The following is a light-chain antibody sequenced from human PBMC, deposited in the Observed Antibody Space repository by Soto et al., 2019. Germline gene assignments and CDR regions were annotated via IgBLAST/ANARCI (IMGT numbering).Light chain of an antibody. CDR2: DAS. J-gene: IGKJ4*01. Sequence: EIVLTQSPATLSSSPGERATLSCRASQSIDTYLAWYQQKPGQAPRLLIYDASDRATGIPARFSGSGSGTAFSLTISGLDPEDFALYFWQQRYNWPLTFGGGTKVDIK. CDR3: QQRYNWPLT. V-gene: IGKV3-11*01. CDR1: QSIDTY.